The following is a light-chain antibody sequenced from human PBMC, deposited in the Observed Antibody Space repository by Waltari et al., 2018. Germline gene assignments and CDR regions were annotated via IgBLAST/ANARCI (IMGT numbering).Light chain of an antibody. V-gene: IGLV2-14*03. J-gene: IGLJ2*01. Sequence: QSALTQPASVSGSPGQSITISFTGTTSDVGAYSSPSWYQQHPGKAPKLMIYDVNYRPSGVSDRFSGSKSGNTASLTISGLQAQDEADYYCGSHTSSNTLIFGGGTKLTVL. CDR3: GSHTSSNTLI. CDR1: TSDVGAYSS. CDR2: DVN.